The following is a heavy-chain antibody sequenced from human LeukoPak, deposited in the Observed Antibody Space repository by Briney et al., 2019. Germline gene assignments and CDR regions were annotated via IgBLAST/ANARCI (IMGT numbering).Heavy chain of an antibody. Sequence: GGSLRLSCAASGFTFSSYSMNWVRQAPGKGLEWVSSISSSSSYIYYADSVKGRFTISRDNAKNSLYLQMNSLKTEDTAVYYCTTGRTGTTLDLRSWGQGTLVTVSS. CDR3: TTGRTGTTLDLRS. D-gene: IGHD1-7*01. CDR2: ISSSSSYI. CDR1: GFTFSSYS. J-gene: IGHJ4*02. V-gene: IGHV3-21*03.